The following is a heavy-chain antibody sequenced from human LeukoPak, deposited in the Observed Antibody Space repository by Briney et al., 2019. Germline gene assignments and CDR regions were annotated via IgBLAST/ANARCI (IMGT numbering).Heavy chain of an antibody. CDR3: ARGHEFWSGYSIDY. CDR1: GFTFSSYW. V-gene: IGHV3-7*01. CDR2: IKQDGSEK. J-gene: IGHJ4*02. Sequence: GGSLRLSCAASGFTFSSYWMSWVRQAPGKGLEWVANIKQDGSEKYYVDSVKGRFTISRDNAKNSLYLQMNSLRAEDTAVYYCARGHEFWSGYSIDYWGQGTLVTVSS. D-gene: IGHD3-3*01.